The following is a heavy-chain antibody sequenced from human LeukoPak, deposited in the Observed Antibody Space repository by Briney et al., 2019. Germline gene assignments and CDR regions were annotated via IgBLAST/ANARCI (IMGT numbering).Heavy chain of an antibody. CDR3: AVVVVIASDAFDI. CDR1: GFTVSSNY. D-gene: IGHD2-21*01. J-gene: IGHJ3*02. CDR2: IYSGGST. V-gene: IGHV3-66*01. Sequence: GGSLRLSCAASGFTVSSNYMSWVRQAPGKGLEWVSVIYSGGSTYYADSVKGRFTISRDNSKNTLYLQMNSLRAEDTAVYYCAVVVVIASDAFDIWGQGTMVTVSS.